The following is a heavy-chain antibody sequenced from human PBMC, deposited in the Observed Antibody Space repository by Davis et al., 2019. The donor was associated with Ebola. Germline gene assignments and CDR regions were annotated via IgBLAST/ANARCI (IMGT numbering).Heavy chain of an antibody. CDR1: GYTFTSYY. V-gene: IGHV1-46*01. J-gene: IGHJ4*02. CDR2: INPSGGST. CDR3: ARDLLGIVVVGPLGY. Sequence: ASVKVSCKASGYTFTSYYMHWVRQAPGQGLEWMGIINPSGGSTSYAQKFQGRVTMTRDTSTSTVYMELSSLRSEDTAVYYCARDLLGIVVVGPLGYWGQGTLVTVSS. D-gene: IGHD2-15*01.